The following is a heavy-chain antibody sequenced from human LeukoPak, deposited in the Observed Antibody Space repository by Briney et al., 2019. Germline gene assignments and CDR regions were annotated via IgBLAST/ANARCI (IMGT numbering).Heavy chain of an antibody. J-gene: IGHJ6*03. V-gene: IGHV4-34*01. CDR3: ARGKTMVRGVIARPYYYYHMDV. D-gene: IGHD3-10*01. CDR1: GGSFSGYY. Sequence: RPSETLSLTCAVYGGSFSGYYWSWIRQPPGKGLEWIGEINHSGSTNYNPSLKSRVTISVDTSKNQFSLKLSSVTAADTAVYYCARGKTMVRGVIARPYYYYHMDVWGKGTTVTVSS. CDR2: INHSGST.